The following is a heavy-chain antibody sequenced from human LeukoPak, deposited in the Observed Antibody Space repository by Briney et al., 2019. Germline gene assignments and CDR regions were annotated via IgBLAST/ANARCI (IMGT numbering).Heavy chain of an antibody. J-gene: IGHJ6*02. D-gene: IGHD5-18*01. CDR3: ARGPVPSDTAMAPYYYGMDV. V-gene: IGHV4-34*01. CDR2: INHSGST. CDR1: GGSFSGYY. Sequence: PSETLSLTCAVYGGSFSGYYWSWIRQPPGKGLEWIGEINHSGSTNYNPSLKSRVTISVDTSKNQFSLKLSSVTAADTGVYYCARGPVPSDTAMAPYYYGMDVWGQGTTVTVSS.